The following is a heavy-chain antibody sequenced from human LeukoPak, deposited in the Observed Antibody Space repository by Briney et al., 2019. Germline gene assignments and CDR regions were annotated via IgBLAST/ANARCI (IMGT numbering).Heavy chain of an antibody. V-gene: IGHV4-38-2*02. CDR2: IYHSGST. CDR1: GYSISSGYY. J-gene: IGHJ4*02. CDR3: ARGSGSGSSPMEYFDY. D-gene: IGHD3-10*01. Sequence: SETLSLTCTVSGYSISSGYYWGWIRQPPGKGLEWIGSIYHSGSTYYNPSLKSRVTISVDTSKNQFSLKLSSVTAADTAVYYCARGSGSGSSPMEYFDYWGQGTLVTVSS.